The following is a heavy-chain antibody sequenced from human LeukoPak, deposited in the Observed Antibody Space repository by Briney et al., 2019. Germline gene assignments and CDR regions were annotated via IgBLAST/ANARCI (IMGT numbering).Heavy chain of an antibody. D-gene: IGHD1-1*01. CDR1: GFTFSNFW. CDR3: ARGDDFSGDH. V-gene: IGHV3-7*04. Sequence: GSLRLSCAVSGFTFSNFWMSWVRQAPGRGLEWVANIHPEGNEKYHVESVKGRFTISRDNTKNLLFLQMNALRVEDTAVYYCARGDDFSGDHWGQGTLVTVSS. CDR2: IHPEGNEK. J-gene: IGHJ4*02.